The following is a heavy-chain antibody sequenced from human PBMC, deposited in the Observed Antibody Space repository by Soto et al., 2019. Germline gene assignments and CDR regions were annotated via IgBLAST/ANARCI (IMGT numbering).Heavy chain of an antibody. V-gene: IGHV3-7*01. CDR2: IKQDGSEK. J-gene: IGHJ6*02. Sequence: GGSLRLSCAASGFTFSSYWMSWVRQAPGKGLEWVANIKQDGSEKYYADSVKGRFTISRDNAKNSLYLQMNSLRDEDTAVYYCASPSGYSSSWYESFLYYYGMDVWGQGTTVTVSS. CDR1: GFTFSSYW. CDR3: ASPSGYSSSWYESFLYYYGMDV. D-gene: IGHD6-13*01.